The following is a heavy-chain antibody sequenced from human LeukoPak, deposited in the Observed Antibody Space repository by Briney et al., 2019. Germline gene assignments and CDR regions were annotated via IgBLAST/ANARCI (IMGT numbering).Heavy chain of an antibody. J-gene: IGHJ4*02. D-gene: IGHD1-1*01. CDR1: GFTFSSYS. CDR3: ARDNNWDSGYFDY. V-gene: IGHV3-21*01. Sequence: GGSLRLSCAASGFTFSSYSMNWARQAPGKGLEWVSSISSSSSYIYYADSVKGRFTISRDNAKNSLYLQMNSLRAEDTAVYYCARDNNWDSGYFDYWGQGTLVTVSS. CDR2: ISSSSSYI.